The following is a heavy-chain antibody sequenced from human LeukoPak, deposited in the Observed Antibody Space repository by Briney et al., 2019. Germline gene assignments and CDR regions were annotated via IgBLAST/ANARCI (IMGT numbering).Heavy chain of an antibody. CDR3: ARGRLSNPRLELPPAFFFGY. Sequence: PSETLSLTCTVSGGSISSYYWSWIRQPPGKGLEWIGSIYYSGSTYYNPSLKSRVTISVDTSKNQFSLKLSSVTAADTAVYYCARGRLSNPRLELPPAFFFGYWGQGTLVTVSS. CDR1: GGSISSYY. V-gene: IGHV4-59*12. J-gene: IGHJ4*02. D-gene: IGHD3-16*01. CDR2: IYYSGST.